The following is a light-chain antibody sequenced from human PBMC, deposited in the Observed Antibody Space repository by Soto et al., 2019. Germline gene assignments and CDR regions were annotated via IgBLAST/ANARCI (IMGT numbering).Light chain of an antibody. CDR1: QNIAIY. V-gene: IGKV1-39*01. J-gene: IGKJ2*01. CDR3: QQSYSTPYT. Sequence: DIQMTQSPSSLSASVRDRVTITCRASQNIAIYLNWYQQRPGKAPKLLIFSASSLHSGVPSRFSGSGSGTDFTLTINSLQPEDLATYYCQQSYSTPYTFGQGTKLEIK. CDR2: SAS.